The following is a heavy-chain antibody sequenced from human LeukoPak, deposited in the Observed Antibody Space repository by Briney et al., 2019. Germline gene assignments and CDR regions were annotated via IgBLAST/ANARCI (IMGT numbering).Heavy chain of an antibody. CDR2: ISSDGNKN. V-gene: IGHV3-30*03. D-gene: IGHD5-24*01. CDR3: ARERWLQSSSFDY. J-gene: IGHJ4*02. Sequence: PGGSLRLSCVASGFTFSSYGMHWVRQAPGKGLEWVAFISSDGNKNYYEDSVKGRFTISRDNSKNTLFLQMSSLRAEDTAVYYCARERWLQSSSFDYWGQGTLVTVSS. CDR1: GFTFSSYG.